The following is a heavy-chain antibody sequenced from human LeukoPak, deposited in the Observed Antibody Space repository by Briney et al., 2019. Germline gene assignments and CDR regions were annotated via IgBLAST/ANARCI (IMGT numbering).Heavy chain of an antibody. J-gene: IGHJ4*02. CDR2: IRSKANSYAT. CDR1: GFTFSGSA. Sequence: GGSLRLSCAASGFTFSGSAMHWVRQASGKGLEWVGCIRSKANSYATAYAASVKGRFTISRDDSKNTAYLQMDSLKAEDTAVYYCTRRSAAAGTSSLYYWGQRTLVTVSS. D-gene: IGHD6-13*01. CDR3: TRRSAAAGTSSLYY. V-gene: IGHV3-73*01.